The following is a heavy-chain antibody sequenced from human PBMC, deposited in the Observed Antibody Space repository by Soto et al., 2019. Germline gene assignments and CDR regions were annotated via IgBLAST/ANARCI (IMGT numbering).Heavy chain of an antibody. V-gene: IGHV1-24*01. CDR1: GYTLTELS. Sequence: ASVKVSCKVSGYTLTELSMHWVRQAPGKGLEWMGGFDPEDGETIYAQKFQGRVTMTEDTSTDTAYMELSSPRSEDTAVYYCATGGYYDSSGYYPYPDYWGQGTLVTVSS. J-gene: IGHJ4*02. CDR2: FDPEDGET. CDR3: ATGGYYDSSGYYPYPDY. D-gene: IGHD3-22*01.